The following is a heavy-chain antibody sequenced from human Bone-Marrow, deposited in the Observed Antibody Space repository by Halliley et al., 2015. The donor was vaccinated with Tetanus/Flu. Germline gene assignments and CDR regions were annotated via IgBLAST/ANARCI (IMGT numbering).Heavy chain of an antibody. CDR3: VTGAGWLPDY. D-gene: IGHD5-12*01. V-gene: IGHV4-59*01. J-gene: IGHJ4*02. CDR1: GGSMSGYY. Sequence: GLVKPSETLSLTCTVSGGSMSGYYLNWIRQPPGKGLEWLGLISYSGSTNYHPSLKSRVTISVDTSNNQFSLKLSSVTAADTALYYCVTGAGWLPDYWGQGTLVTVSS. CDR2: ISYSGST.